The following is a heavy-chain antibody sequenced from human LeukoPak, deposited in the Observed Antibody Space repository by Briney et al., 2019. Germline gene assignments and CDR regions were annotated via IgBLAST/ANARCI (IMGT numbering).Heavy chain of an antibody. CDR1: GYTFTGYY. J-gene: IGHJ4*02. CDR3: ARDGAGIVLMVYATPGNYFDY. V-gene: IGHV1-2*02. Sequence: GASVKVSCKASGYTFTGYYMHWVRQAPGQGLEWMGWINPNSGGTNYAQKFQGRGTMTRDTSISTAYMELSRLRSEETAVYYCARDGAGIVLMVYATPGNYFDYWGQGTLVTVSS. CDR2: INPNSGGT. D-gene: IGHD2-8*01.